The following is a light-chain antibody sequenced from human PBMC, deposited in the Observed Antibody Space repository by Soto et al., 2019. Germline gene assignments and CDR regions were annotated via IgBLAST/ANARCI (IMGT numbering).Light chain of an antibody. CDR2: GAS. CDR1: QSVSSSY. J-gene: IGKJ1*01. V-gene: IGKV3-20*01. CDR3: QQYGSSPET. Sequence: EIVLTQSPGTLSLSPGERATLSCRASQSVSSSYLAWYQKKPGQAPRLLIYGASSRATGIPDRFSGSGSGTDFSLTISRLEPEDFAVYYCQQYGSSPETFGQGTKVDI.